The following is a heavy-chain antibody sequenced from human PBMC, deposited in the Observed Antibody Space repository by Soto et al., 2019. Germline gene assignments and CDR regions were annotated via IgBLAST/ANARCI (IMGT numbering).Heavy chain of an antibody. D-gene: IGHD2-15*01. J-gene: IGHJ4*02. CDR2: IYYSGST. Sequence: QVQLQESGPGLVKPSQTLSLTCTVSGGSISSGGYYWSWIRQHPGKGPEWIGYIYYSGSTYYNPSLKSRVTISVDTSKNQFALKLSSVTAADTAVYYCARGYCSGGSCYVFDYWGQGTLVTVSS. CDR1: GGSISSGGYY. V-gene: IGHV4-31*03. CDR3: ARGYCSGGSCYVFDY.